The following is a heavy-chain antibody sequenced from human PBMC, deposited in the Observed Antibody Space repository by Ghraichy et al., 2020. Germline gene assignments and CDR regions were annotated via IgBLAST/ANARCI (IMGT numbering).Heavy chain of an antibody. CDR3: AGDPHADVGY. V-gene: IGHV3-11*01. CDR1: GFTFSDYY. Sequence: GGSLRLSCAASGFTFSDYYMTWIRQAPGKGLEWVSYITSSGSTIYYADSVKGRFTISRDNAKNSLFLQMTSLRAEDTAVYYCAGDPHADVGYWGQGTLVTVSS. CDR2: ITSSGSTI. J-gene: IGHJ4*02.